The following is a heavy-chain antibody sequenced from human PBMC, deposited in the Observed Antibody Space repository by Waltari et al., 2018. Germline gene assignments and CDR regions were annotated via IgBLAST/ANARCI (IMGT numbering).Heavy chain of an antibody. CDR2: IKSDGTNI. J-gene: IGHJ4*02. Sequence: EVQLVESGGGLVQPGGSLNLPFPVSGFLYNNYWMDWVRQAPGQGLVWVSRIKSDGTNIKYADSVRGRFTISRDSAKNTFYLQMNSLRAEDTAVYYCTRNPGYWGQGTLVTVAS. CDR3: TRNPGY. D-gene: IGHD2-15*01. CDR1: GFLYNNYW. V-gene: IGHV3-74*03.